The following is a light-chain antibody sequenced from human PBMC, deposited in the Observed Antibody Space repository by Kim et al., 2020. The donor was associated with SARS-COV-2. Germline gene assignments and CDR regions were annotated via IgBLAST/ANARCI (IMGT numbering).Light chain of an antibody. J-gene: IGLJ1*01. Sequence: SYELTQPPSVSVAPGKTARITCGGNKIGSKSVHWYQQKPGQAPVLVIYYDSDRPSGIPERFSGSNSGNTATLTISRVEAGDEADYYCQVWDSSSDHLYVFGTGTKVTVL. CDR3: QVWDSSSDHLYV. V-gene: IGLV3-21*04. CDR1: KIGSKS. CDR2: YDS.